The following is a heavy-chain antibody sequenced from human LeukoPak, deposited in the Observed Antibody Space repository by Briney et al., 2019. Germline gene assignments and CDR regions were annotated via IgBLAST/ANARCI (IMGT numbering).Heavy chain of an antibody. Sequence: QTGGSLRLSCAASGFTFSSYGMHWVRQAPGKGLEWVAVIWYDGTDKYYGDSVEGRFTISRDNSKNTLFLQMNSLRAEDTALYYCAREASLSGCYFDYWGQGTLVTVSS. CDR1: GFTFSSYG. V-gene: IGHV3-33*01. D-gene: IGHD5-12*01. J-gene: IGHJ4*02. CDR2: IWYDGTDK. CDR3: AREASLSGCYFDY.